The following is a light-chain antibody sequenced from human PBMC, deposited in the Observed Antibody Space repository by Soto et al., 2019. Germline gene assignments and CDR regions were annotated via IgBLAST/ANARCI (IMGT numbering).Light chain of an antibody. CDR1: QSVSSYY. CDR2: GAS. Sequence: EIVLTQSPGTLSFSPGERATLSFRASQSVSSYYLAWYQQKPGQAPRLLIYGASSRATGIPDRFSGSGSGTDFTLTISRLEPEDFAVYYCQQYGSSPSFGQGTKVDIK. J-gene: IGKJ1*01. V-gene: IGKV3-20*01. CDR3: QQYGSSPS.